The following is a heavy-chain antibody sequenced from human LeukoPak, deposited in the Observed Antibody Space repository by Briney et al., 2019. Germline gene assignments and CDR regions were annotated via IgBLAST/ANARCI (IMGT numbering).Heavy chain of an antibody. CDR2: IDGSSSII. CDR1: EFTFSTHS. J-gene: IGHJ4*01. D-gene: IGHD6-19*01. Sequence: GGSLRLSCAGSEFTFSTHSMTWVRQAPGKGLEWVSYIDGSSSIINYADSVKGRFTISRDNAKNSLYLQMNSLRAEDTAVYYCAREAGLSRGWFGYWGQGTLVTVSS. V-gene: IGHV3-48*01. CDR3: AREAGLSRGWFGY.